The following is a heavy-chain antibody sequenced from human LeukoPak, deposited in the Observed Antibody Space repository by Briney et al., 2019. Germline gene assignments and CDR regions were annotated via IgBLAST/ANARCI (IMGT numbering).Heavy chain of an antibody. CDR2: INLSGRST. CDR1: GYTFTTYY. CDR3: AREPSGSGSFDY. V-gene: IGHV1-46*01. D-gene: IGHD3-10*01. Sequence: ASVKVSCKASGYTFTTYYMHWVRQGPGQGQGWMGTINLSGRSTSYAQTFQGRFTMTRDTSTSIVYIELSSLRSEDTAIYLCAREPSGSGSFDYWGQGTLVTVSS. J-gene: IGHJ4*02.